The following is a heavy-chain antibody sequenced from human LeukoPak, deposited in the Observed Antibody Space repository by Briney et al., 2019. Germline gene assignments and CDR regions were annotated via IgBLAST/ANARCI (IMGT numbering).Heavy chain of an antibody. CDR2: IKQGGNEK. CDR1: GFIFSSYW. Sequence: GGSLRLSCETSGFIFSSYWMNWVRQAPGKGLEWVANIKQGGNEKNYVDSVKGRFTISRDNAKKSLYLQMNSLRGEDTAVYYCAKDLRSGYYHDAFDTWGQGTMVTVSS. V-gene: IGHV3-7*01. CDR3: AKDLRSGYYHDAFDT. J-gene: IGHJ3*02. D-gene: IGHD3-3*01.